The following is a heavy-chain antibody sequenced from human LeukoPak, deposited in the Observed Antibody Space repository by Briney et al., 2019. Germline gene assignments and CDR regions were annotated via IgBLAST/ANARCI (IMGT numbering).Heavy chain of an antibody. D-gene: IGHD3-22*01. V-gene: IGHV3-23*01. CDR1: GFTFSGYA. Sequence: GGSLRLSCVASGFTFSGYAMSWVRQAPGKGLEWVSGISGGGGSTYYADSVKGRFTISRDNSMNTLYLQMNSLRAEDTALYYCAKDPYYYDSSGYYNYWGQGTLVTVSS. CDR3: AKDPYYYDSSGYYNY. CDR2: ISGGGGST. J-gene: IGHJ4*02.